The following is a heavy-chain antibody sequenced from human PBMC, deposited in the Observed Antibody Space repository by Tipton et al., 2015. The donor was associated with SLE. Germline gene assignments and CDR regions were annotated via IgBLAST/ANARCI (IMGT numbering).Heavy chain of an antibody. J-gene: IGHJ4*02. Sequence: QSGAEVKKPGASVKVSCKASGYTFTSYGISWVRQAPGQGLEWMGIINPSGGSTSYAQKFQGRVTMTRDTSTSTVYMELSSLRSEDTAVYYCARRTRVGAGDYWGQGTLVTVSS. V-gene: IGHV1-46*01. CDR2: INPSGGST. D-gene: IGHD1-26*01. CDR3: ARRTRVGAGDY. CDR1: GYTFTSYG.